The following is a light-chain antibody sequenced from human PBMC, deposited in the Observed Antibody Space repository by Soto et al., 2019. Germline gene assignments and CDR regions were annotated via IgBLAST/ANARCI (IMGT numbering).Light chain of an antibody. CDR3: SSFTSSSTYV. CDR1: SSDVGAYNF. V-gene: IGLV2-14*03. J-gene: IGLJ1*01. CDR2: DVS. Sequence: QSALTQPAAVSGSPGQSITISCTGTSSDVGAYNFVSWYQHYPGKAPKLIIYDVSNRPSGVSNRFSASKSGNTASLTISGLQPEDEADYYCSSFTSSSTYVFGTGTKLTVL.